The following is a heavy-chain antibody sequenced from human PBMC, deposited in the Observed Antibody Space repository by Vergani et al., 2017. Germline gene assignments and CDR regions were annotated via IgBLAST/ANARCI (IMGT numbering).Heavy chain of an antibody. CDR3: AGDYDFGSGYLGTPNTNWFDP. V-gene: IGHV1-8*01. J-gene: IGHJ5*02. Sequence: QVQLVQSGAEVKKPGASVKVSCKASGYTFTSYDINWVRQATGQGLEWMGWMNPNSGNTGSAQKFQGRVTMTRNTSISTAYMELSSLRSEVTAVYYCAGDYDFGSGYLGTPNTNWFDPWGRGTLVTVSS. CDR1: GYTFTSYD. D-gene: IGHD3-3*01. CDR2: MNPNSGNT.